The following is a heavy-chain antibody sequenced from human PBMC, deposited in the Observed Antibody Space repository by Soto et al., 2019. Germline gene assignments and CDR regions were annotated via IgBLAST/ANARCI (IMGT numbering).Heavy chain of an antibody. Sequence: GGSLRLSCTASGFSFSNNAMGWVRQAPGKGLEWVSAIGGGGGGTYYADSVKGHFTISRDNSKNTLYLQMHSLGVEDTAVYFCAKIAEAVAGTVYGYWGQGTLVTVSS. CDR1: GFSFSNNA. J-gene: IGHJ4*02. D-gene: IGHD6-19*01. CDR2: IGGGGGGT. V-gene: IGHV3-23*01. CDR3: AKIAEAVAGTVYGY.